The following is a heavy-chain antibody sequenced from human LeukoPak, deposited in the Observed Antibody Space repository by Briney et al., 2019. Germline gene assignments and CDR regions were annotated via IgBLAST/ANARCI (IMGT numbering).Heavy chain of an antibody. CDR1: GFTFSSYW. J-gene: IGHJ4*02. V-gene: IGHV3-7*01. CDR2: IKQDGSEK. D-gene: IGHD1-26*01. Sequence: GSLRLSCAASGFTFSSYWMSWVRQAPGKGLEWVANIKQDGSEKYYVDSVKGRFTISRDNAKNSLCLQMNSLRAEDTAVYYCASSQWELLSFHDWGQGTLVTVSS. CDR3: ASSQWELLSFHD.